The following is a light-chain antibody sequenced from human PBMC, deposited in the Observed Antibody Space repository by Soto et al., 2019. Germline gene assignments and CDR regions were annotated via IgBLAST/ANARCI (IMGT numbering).Light chain of an antibody. Sequence: EIVMTQSPATLSVSPGERTTLSCRASQSVGNNLAWYQQKPGQAPRLLIYGASNRATGIPDRFSGSGSGTDFTLTISRLEPEDFAVYYCQQYGNSPPRTFGQGTKVDI. CDR2: GAS. J-gene: IGKJ1*01. CDR1: QSVGNN. V-gene: IGKV3-20*01. CDR3: QQYGNSPPRT.